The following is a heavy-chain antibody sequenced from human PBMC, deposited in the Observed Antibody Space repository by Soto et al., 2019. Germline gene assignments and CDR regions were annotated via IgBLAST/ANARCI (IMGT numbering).Heavy chain of an antibody. D-gene: IGHD6-19*01. V-gene: IGHV4-61*05. J-gene: IGHJ4*02. CDR3: ARRYSSGFDF. Sequence: SETLSLTCTVSGGSITSSGNYWGWIRQPPGKGLEWIGYIYYSGSTNYNPSLKSRVTISVDTSKNQFSLKLSSVTAADTAVYYCARRYSSGFDFWGQGTLVTVSS. CDR1: GGSITSSGNY. CDR2: IYYSGST.